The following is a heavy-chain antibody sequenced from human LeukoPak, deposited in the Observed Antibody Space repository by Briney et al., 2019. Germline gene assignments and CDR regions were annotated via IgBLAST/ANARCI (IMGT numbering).Heavy chain of an antibody. CDR1: GGSFSGYY. Sequence: PSETLSLTCAVYGGSFSGYYWSWIRQPPGKGLEWIGEINHSGSTNYNPSLKSRVTISVDTSKNQFSLKLGSVTAADTAVYYCARWEATAGFDYWGQGTLVTVSS. V-gene: IGHV4-34*01. CDR2: INHSGST. J-gene: IGHJ4*02. CDR3: ARWEATAGFDY. D-gene: IGHD1-14*01.